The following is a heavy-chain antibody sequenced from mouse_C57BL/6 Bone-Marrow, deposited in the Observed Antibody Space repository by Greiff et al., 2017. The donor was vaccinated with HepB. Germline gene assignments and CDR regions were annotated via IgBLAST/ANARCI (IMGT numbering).Heavy chain of an antibody. CDR3: ARTYYYGSSYYFDY. J-gene: IGHJ2*01. CDR2: INPNNGGT. Sequence: EVQLQQSGPELVKPGASVKISCKASGYTFTDYYMNWVKQSHGKSLEWIGDINPNNGGTSYNQKFKGKATFTVDKSSSTAYMELRSLTSEDSAVYYCARTYYYGSSYYFDYWGQGTTLTVSS. V-gene: IGHV1-26*01. CDR1: GYTFTDYY. D-gene: IGHD1-1*01.